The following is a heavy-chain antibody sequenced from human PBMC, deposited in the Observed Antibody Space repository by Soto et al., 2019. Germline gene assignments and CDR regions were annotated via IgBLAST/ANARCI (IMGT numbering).Heavy chain of an antibody. CDR1: GFTFSSYA. CDR2: ISGSGGST. CDR3: AKDRGYGPYYYYGMDV. V-gene: IGHV3-23*01. D-gene: IGHD5-18*01. J-gene: IGHJ6*02. Sequence: GGSLRLSCAASGFTFSSYAMSWVRQAPGKGLEWVSAISGSGGSTYYADSVKGRFTISRDNSKNTLYLQMNSLRAEDTAVYYCAKDRGYGPYYYYGMDVWGQGTTVTVSS.